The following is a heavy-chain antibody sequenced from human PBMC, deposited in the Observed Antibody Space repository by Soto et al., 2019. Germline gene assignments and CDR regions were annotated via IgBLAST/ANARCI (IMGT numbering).Heavy chain of an antibody. CDR3: AKDTYYYDSSGYYTYDP. CDR1: GFTFSSYG. D-gene: IGHD3-22*01. Sequence: PGGSLRLSCAASGFTFSSYGVHWVRQAPGKGLEWVASVSYDGSNKHYADSVKGRFTISRDNSRNTLDLQMNSLRAEDTAVYYCAKDTYYYDSSGYYTYDPWGQGTLVTGSS. V-gene: IGHV3-30*18. J-gene: IGHJ5*02. CDR2: VSYDGSNK.